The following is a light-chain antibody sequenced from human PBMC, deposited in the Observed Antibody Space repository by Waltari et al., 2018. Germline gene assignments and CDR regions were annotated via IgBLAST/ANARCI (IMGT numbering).Light chain of an antibody. V-gene: IGLV1-40*01. Sequence: QSVLTQPPSVSGDPGQRVTISCTGSSSNIGAGYDVPWYQQLPGTAPKLLIYGNSNRPSGVPDRFSGSKSGTSASLAITGLQAEDEADYYCQSYDSSLSALYVFGTGTKVTVL. J-gene: IGLJ1*01. CDR2: GNS. CDR1: SSNIGAGYD. CDR3: QSYDSSLSALYV.